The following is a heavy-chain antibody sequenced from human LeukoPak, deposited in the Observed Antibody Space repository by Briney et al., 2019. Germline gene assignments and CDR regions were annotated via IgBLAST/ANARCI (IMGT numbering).Heavy chain of an antibody. CDR3: TTGYSGYDYPYYYYYMDV. D-gene: IGHD5-12*01. V-gene: IGHV3-11*03. CDR1: GFTFSDYY. Sequence: GGSLRLSCAASGFTFSDYYLSWIRPAPGKGLEWVSPISSSSSYIYYADSVKGRFTISRHNAKNSLYLQMNSLKTEDTAVYYCTTGYSGYDYPYYYYYMDVWGKGTTVTVSS. CDR2: ISSSSSYI. J-gene: IGHJ6*03.